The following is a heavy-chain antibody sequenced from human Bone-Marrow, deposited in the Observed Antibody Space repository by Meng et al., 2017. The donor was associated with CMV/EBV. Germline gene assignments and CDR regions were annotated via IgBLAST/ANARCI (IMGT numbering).Heavy chain of an antibody. Sequence: SETLSLTCTVSGDSINSKIYYWGWVRQPPGKGLEWIGSIYYSGSTYYNPSLKSRVTISVDTSKNQFSLKLSSVTAADTAVYYCARDISGITMARGDYWGQGTLVTVSS. CDR2: IYYSGST. CDR1: GDSINSKIYY. CDR3: ARDISGITMARGDY. J-gene: IGHJ4*02. V-gene: IGHV4-39*07. D-gene: IGHD3-10*01.